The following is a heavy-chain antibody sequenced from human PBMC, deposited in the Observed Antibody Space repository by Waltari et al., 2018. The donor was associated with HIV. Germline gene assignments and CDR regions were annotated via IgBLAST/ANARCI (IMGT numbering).Heavy chain of an antibody. V-gene: IGHV5-51*03. CDR1: GYGFTDYW. CDR2: IEPGDSDA. D-gene: IGHD4-17*01. CDR3: AARTVTIPYDAFDI. Sequence: EVQLVQSGAEVKKPGESLKISCKASGYGFTDYWIGWVRQMPGEGLEWMGVIEPGDSDARYSQSFQGQVTIAVDKAINTAYRQWNSLKASDTAMYYCAARTVTIPYDAFDIWGQGTLVTVS. J-gene: IGHJ3*02.